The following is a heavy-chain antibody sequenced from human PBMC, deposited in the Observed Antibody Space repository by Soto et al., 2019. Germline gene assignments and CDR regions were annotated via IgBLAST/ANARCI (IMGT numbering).Heavy chain of an antibody. CDR3: AKVPRVLMVYAVATPVDY. D-gene: IGHD2-8*01. CDR2: IIPIFGTA. J-gene: IGHJ4*02. V-gene: IGHV1-69*01. CDR1: GGTFSSYA. Sequence: QVQLVQSGAEVKKPGSSVKVSCKASGGTFSSYAISWVRQAPGQGLEWMGGIIPIFGTANYAQKFQGRVTITADESTSTAYMELSSLRSEDTAVYYCAKVPRVLMVYAVATPVDYWGQGTLVTVSS.